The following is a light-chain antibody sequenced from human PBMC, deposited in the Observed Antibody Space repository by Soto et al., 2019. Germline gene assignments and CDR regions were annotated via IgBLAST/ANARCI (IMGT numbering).Light chain of an antibody. Sequence: TQSPLSLPVTLGQPASISCRTGQGFVYSGGETYLSWFHQRLGQSPRRLISKVSTRDSGVPDRFSGSGSGSDFTLQISRVEAEDIAVYYCMQGIHWPPLYTFGPGTKLEIK. CDR2: KVS. V-gene: IGKV2-30*01. CDR3: MQGIHWPPLYT. CDR1: QGFVYSGGETY. J-gene: IGKJ2*01.